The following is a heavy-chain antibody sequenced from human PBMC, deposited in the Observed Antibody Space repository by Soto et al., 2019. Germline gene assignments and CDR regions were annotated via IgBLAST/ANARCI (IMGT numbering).Heavy chain of an antibody. CDR3: ARVWGGAFDI. CDR1: GASISSGDYY. J-gene: IGHJ3*02. V-gene: IGHV4-31*03. CDR2: IYDSGST. Sequence: SETLSLTCSVSGASISSGDYYWSWIRQHPGKGLEWIGYIYDSGSTYYNPSLKSRVTISVDTSKNQFSLKLSSVTAADTAGYYCARVWGGAFDIRGQGTMVTVSS. D-gene: IGHD3-10*01.